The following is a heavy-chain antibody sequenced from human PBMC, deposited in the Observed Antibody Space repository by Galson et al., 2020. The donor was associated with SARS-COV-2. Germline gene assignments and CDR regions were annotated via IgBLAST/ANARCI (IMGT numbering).Heavy chain of an antibody. Sequence: GGSLRLSCAASGFPFSTYSMSWFRQAPGRGLEWVSYISSLSSPTYYADSVKGRFTISRDNTKDSLYLQMNSLRDEDTAVYYCARTFTWLGEYDYWGQGTLVSVSS. V-gene: IGHV3-48*02. J-gene: IGHJ4*02. CDR3: ARTFTWLGEYDY. CDR1: GFPFSTYS. D-gene: IGHD3-10*01. CDR2: ISSLSSPT.